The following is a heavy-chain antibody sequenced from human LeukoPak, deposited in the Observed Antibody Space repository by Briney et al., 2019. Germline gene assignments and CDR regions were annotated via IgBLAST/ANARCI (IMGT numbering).Heavy chain of an antibody. CDR1: AFTFNNYW. CDR3: ARDPIGYSYIDY. D-gene: IGHD5-18*01. J-gene: IGHJ4*02. V-gene: IGHV3-74*01. Sequence: GGSLRLSCVASAFTFNNYWMHWVRQAPGKGLVWVSRINLEGSSTNYADSVKGRFTISRDNAKNTLYLQMNSLRAEDTALYYCARDPIGYSYIDYWGQGTLVTVSS. CDR2: INLEGSST.